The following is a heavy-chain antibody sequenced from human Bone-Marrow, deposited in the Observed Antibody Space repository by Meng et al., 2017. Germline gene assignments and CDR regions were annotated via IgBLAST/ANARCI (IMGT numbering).Heavy chain of an antibody. Sequence: QVLLQASGPGLVKPSGTLSLTFAVSGGSSSSSNGWSWVRQPPGKGLEWIGKIYHSGITIYNPSLKSRVTMSVDNSKNQFSLKLNSMTAADTAVYYCARDPTGGEDHQRVWGQGTLVTVSS. CDR2: IYHSGIT. D-gene: IGHD1-14*01. CDR3: ARDPTGGEDHQRV. CDR1: GGSSSSSNG. V-gene: IGHV4-4*02. J-gene: IGHJ4*02.